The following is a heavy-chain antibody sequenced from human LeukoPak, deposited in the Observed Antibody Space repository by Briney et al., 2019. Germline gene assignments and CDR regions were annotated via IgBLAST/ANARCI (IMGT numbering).Heavy chain of an antibody. Sequence: GGSLRLSCAASGFTFSDYYMSWIRQSPGKGLEWLSYITNSGRSMYYADSVKGRFTISRDNAKNSLYLHTNSLGADDTAVYYCARERAGSYGTFDYWGRGTLVAVSS. D-gene: IGHD1-7*01. CDR1: GFTFSDYY. CDR2: ITNSGRSM. CDR3: ARERAGSYGTFDY. V-gene: IGHV3-11*01. J-gene: IGHJ4*02.